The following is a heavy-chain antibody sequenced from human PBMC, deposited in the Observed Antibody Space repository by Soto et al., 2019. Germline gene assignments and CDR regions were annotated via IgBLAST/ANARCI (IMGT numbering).Heavy chain of an antibody. V-gene: IGHV3-21*01. D-gene: IGHD2-15*01. CDR1: GFTFSSYS. J-gene: IGHJ2*01. CDR3: ARRYCSGGSCYSSWYFDL. Sequence: EVQLVESGGGLVKPGGSLRLSCAPSGFTFSSYSMNWVRQAPGKGLEWVSSISSSSSYIYYADSVKGRFTISRDNAKNSLYLQMNSLRAEDTAVYYCARRYCSGGSCYSSWYFDLWGRGTLVTVSS. CDR2: ISSSSSYI.